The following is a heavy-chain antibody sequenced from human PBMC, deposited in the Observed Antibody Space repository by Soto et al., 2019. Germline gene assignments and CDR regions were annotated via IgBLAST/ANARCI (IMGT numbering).Heavy chain of an antibody. J-gene: IGHJ4*02. CDR1: GYGFTTYG. V-gene: IGHV1-18*01. CDR3: ARGRYGDY. D-gene: IGHD1-1*01. CDR2: ISAHNGNT. Sequence: QVHLVQSGAEVKKPGASVKVSCKGSGYGFTTYGITWVRQAPGQGLEWMAWISAHNGNTNYAQKVQGRDTVTRDTSTSTAYMELRSLRYDDTAVYYCARGRYGDYWGQGALVTVSS.